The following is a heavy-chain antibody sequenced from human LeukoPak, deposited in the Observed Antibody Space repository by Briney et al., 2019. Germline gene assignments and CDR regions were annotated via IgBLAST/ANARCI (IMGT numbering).Heavy chain of an antibody. CDR3: ARGVRYSYGTLDY. V-gene: IGHV3-48*01. J-gene: IGHJ4*02. CDR1: GFTFNSYN. CDR2: ISDSSDTI. Sequence: GGSLRLSCAASGFTFNSYNMNWVRQAPGKGLEWVSYISDSSDTIKYADSVKGRFTISIDNAKNSLYLQMNSLRAEGTAVYYCARGVRYSYGTLDYWGQGTLVTVSS. D-gene: IGHD5-18*01.